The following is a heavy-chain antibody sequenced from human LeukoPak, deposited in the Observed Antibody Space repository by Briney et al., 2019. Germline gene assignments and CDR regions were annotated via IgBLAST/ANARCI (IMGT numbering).Heavy chain of an antibody. CDR1: GGSFSGYY. CDR3: ARGTYCSSTSCYTRYYYYYGMDV. Sequence: SETLSLTCAVYGGSFSGYYWSWLRQAPRKGLEWTGEINHSGSTNYNPSLTSRVTISVDTSKNQFSLKLSSVTAADTAVYYCARGTYCSSTSCYTRYYYYYGMDVWGQGTTVTVSS. CDR2: INHSGST. V-gene: IGHV4-34*01. J-gene: IGHJ6*02. D-gene: IGHD2-2*02.